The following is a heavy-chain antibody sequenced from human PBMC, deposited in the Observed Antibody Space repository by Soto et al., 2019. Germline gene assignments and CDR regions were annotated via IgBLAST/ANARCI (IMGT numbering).Heavy chain of an antibody. J-gene: IGHJ4*02. CDR2: INPNGGGT. D-gene: IGHD3-10*01. Sequence: GASVKVSCKASGYKFINHYIHWVRQAPGVGPEWMGMINPNGGGTDYAQKFQGRVTMTTDTYASTVHMELSSLRSEDTAVYFCARDSSASATSYSFDYWGQGTLVTVSS. V-gene: IGHV1-46*01. CDR3: ARDSSASATSYSFDY. CDR1: GYKFINHY.